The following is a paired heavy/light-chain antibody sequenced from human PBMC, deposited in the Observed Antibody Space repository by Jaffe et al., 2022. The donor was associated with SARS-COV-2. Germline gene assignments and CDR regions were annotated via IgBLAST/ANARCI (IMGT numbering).Light chain of an antibody. V-gene: IGLV2-11*01. CDR1: SSDVGGYNY. CDR3: CSYAGSYV. Sequence: QSALTQPRSVSGSPGQSVTISCTGTSSDVGGYNYVSWYQQHPGKAPKLMIYDVSKRPSGVPDRFSGSKSGNTASLTISGLQAEDEADYYCCSYAGSYVFGTGTKVTVL. CDR2: DVS. J-gene: IGLJ1*01.
Heavy chain of an antibody. J-gene: IGHJ3*02. CDR2: ISGSGGST. CDR1: GFTFSSYA. D-gene: IGHD3-22*01. V-gene: IGHV3-23*01. Sequence: EVQLLESGGGLVQPGGSLRLSCAASGFTFSSYAMSWVRQAPGKGLEWVSAISGSGGSTYYADSVKGRFTISRDNSKNTLYLQMNSLRAEDTAVYYCAKDLSYYDSSGYYLGAFDIWGQGTMVTVSS. CDR3: AKDLSYYDSSGYYLGAFDI.